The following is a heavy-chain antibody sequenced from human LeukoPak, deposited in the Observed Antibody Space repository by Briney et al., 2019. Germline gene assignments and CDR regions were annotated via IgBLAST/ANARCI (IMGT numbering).Heavy chain of an antibody. D-gene: IGHD6-13*01. J-gene: IGHJ3*02. CDR1: GYTFTGYY. V-gene: IGHV1-2*02. Sequence: GASVKVSCKASGYTFTGYYMHWVRQAPGQGLEWMGWINPNSGGTNYAQKCQGRVTMTRDTSISTAYMELSRLRSDDTAVYYCAGTISSSWGAFDIWGQGTMVTVSS. CDR3: AGTISSSWGAFDI. CDR2: INPNSGGT.